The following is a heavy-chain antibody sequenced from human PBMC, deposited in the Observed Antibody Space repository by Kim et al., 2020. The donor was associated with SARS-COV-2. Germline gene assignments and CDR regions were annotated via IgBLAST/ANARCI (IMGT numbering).Heavy chain of an antibody. D-gene: IGHD1-1*01. CDR2: INNNGDRA. V-gene: IGHV3-23*01. Sequence: GGSLRLSCVLSGTIFSIYAMSWVRQAPGKGLEWVSSINNNGDRAYYADPVKGRFTISRDNSKNTVYLQMDSLRAEDTAIYYCVKRQGPVGTHYYYAMDV. CDR1: GTIFSIYA. J-gene: IGHJ6*01. CDR3: VKRQGPVGTHYYYAMDV.